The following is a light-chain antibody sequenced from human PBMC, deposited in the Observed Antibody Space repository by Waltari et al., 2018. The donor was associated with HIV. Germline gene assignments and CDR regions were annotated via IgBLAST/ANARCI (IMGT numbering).Light chain of an antibody. V-gene: IGKV2-30*02. CDR2: QVA. Sequence: DVVMTQSPLSLPVTLGQAASITCRSSQSLAHSNGNTYLSWFHQRPGQSPRRLIYQVANRDSGVPDRFSGSGSGTEFTLNIDRVQADDVGIYYCMQGSHRPPRTFGQGTKVEIK. CDR1: QSLAHSNGNTY. CDR3: MQGSHRPPRT. J-gene: IGKJ1*01.